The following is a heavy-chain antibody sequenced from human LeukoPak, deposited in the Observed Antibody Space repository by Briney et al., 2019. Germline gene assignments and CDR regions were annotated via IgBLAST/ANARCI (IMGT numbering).Heavy chain of an antibody. J-gene: IGHJ4*02. D-gene: IGHD4-17*01. CDR3: ARLGNYGDYGDY. Sequence: GESLKISCTGSGYGFTSYWIGWVRQRPGTGLEYMGIIHPGDSETKYSPSFQGQVTISADRSISAAYLQWSSLKASDTAMYYCARLGNYGDYGDYWCQGTLVAVS. CDR1: GYGFTSYW. CDR2: IHPGDSET. V-gene: IGHV5-51*01.